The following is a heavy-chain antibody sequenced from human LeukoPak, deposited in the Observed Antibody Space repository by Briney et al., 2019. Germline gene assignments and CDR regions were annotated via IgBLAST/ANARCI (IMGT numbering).Heavy chain of an antibody. CDR3: ARDGVVPAAVLAANWFDP. J-gene: IGHJ5*02. Sequence: ASVKVSCKASGYTFTSYYMHWVRQAPGQGLEWMGIINPSGGTTNYAQKLQGRVTMTRDTSTSTVSMELSSLRSEDTAVYYCARDGVVPAAVLAANWFDPWGQGTLVTVSS. V-gene: IGHV1-46*03. D-gene: IGHD2-2*02. CDR2: INPSGGTT. CDR1: GYTFTSYY.